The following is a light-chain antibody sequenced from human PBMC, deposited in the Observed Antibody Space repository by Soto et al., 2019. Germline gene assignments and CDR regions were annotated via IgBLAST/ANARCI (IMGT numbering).Light chain of an antibody. CDR3: CSYAGSGTYV. J-gene: IGLJ1*01. Sequence: QSALTQPASVSASPGQSITISCTGTSSDVGSYNLVSWYQQHPGKAPKLLIYEGSKRPSGVSDRLSGSKSGNTASLTISGLQAEDEADYYCCSYAGSGTYVFGTGTKVTVL. CDR2: EGS. V-gene: IGLV2-23*01. CDR1: SSDVGSYNL.